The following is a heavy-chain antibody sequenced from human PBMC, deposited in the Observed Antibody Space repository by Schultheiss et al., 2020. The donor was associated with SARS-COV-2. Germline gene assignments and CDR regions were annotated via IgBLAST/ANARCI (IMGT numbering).Heavy chain of an antibody. V-gene: IGHV4-59*11. CDR3: ARDLGESGGY. Sequence: GSLRLSCTVSGGSITSHYWSWIRQPPGKGLEWIGYIYSSGVTKYNPSLKSRVTISVDTSKNQFSLKLSSVTAADTAVYYCARDLGESGGYWGQGTLVTVSS. D-gene: IGHD3-10*01. CDR1: GGSITSHY. CDR2: IYSSGVT. J-gene: IGHJ4*02.